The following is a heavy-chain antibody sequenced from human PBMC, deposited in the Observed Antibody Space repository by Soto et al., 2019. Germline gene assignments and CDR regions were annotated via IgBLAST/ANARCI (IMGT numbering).Heavy chain of an antibody. CDR1: GYIFTNHY. CDR2: INPSGGST. CDR3: ARADYYDSSGFYYDC. J-gene: IGHJ4*02. Sequence: QVQLVQSGAEVKKPGASVKVSCKASGYIFTNHYIHWVRQAPGQGLEWMGIINPSGGSTNYLQKFQVRITMTRDTSTSTVYMELSSLRSEDTAVSFCARADYYDSSGFYYDCWGQGSLVTVSS. D-gene: IGHD3-22*01. V-gene: IGHV1-46*01.